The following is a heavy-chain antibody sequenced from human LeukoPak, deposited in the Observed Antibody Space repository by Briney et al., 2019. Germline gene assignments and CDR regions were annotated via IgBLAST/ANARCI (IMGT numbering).Heavy chain of an antibody. CDR3: ARLGYSSGWYVYYYGMDV. CDR1: GGSFSGYY. Sequence: SETLSLTCAVYGGSFSGYYWSWVRQPPGKGLEWIGEINHSGSTNYNPSLKSRVTISVDTSKNQLSLKLSSVTAADTAVYYCARLGYSSGWYVYYYGMDVWGQGTTVTVSS. V-gene: IGHV4-34*01. D-gene: IGHD6-19*01. J-gene: IGHJ6*02. CDR2: INHSGST.